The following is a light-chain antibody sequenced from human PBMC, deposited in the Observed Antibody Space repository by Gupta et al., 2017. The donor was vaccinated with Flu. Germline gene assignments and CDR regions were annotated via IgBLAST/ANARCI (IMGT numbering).Light chain of an antibody. CDR1: QGIGNS. Sequence: MTQSPSSLSASVGDRVTITCRASQGIGNSLSWYQHKPGKPPKSLIYSTSNLQSGVSSRFSGSGSGTDFTLAINSLQPEDSATYFCLQQNAYPKTFGQGTKVEI. CDR2: STS. V-gene: IGKV1-17*01. CDR3: LQQNAYPKT. J-gene: IGKJ1*01.